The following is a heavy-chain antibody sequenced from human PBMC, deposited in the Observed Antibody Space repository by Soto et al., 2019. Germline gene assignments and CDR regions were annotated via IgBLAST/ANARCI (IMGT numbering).Heavy chain of an antibody. J-gene: IGHJ6*02. CDR1: GGTFSSYA. Sequence: QVQLVQSGAEVKKPGSSVKVSCKASGGTFSSYAISWVRQAPGQGLEWMGGIIPIFGTANYAQKFQGRVTITADESTSTAYMELSRLSSEDTAVYYCARDLGYSGYDPHGGNYYYGMDVWGQGTTVTVSS. V-gene: IGHV1-69*01. CDR3: ARDLGYSGYDPHGGNYYYGMDV. D-gene: IGHD5-12*01. CDR2: IIPIFGTA.